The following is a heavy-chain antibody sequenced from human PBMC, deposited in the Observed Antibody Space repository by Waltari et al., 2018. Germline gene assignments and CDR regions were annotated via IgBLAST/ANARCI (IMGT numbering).Heavy chain of an antibody. D-gene: IGHD6-19*01. J-gene: IGHJ1*01. CDR2: IHSTGSA. CDR3: ARDEGQWLEYFQY. Sequence: QVQLQESGPGLVKPSETLSLTCPVSSGPLRNNYWSLIRQSAGKGLEWIGRIHSTGSATYSPSLKSRVTLSVDTSKNQFSLELDSVTAADTAMYYCARDEGQWLEYFQYWGQGTLVTVSS. CDR1: SGPLRNNY. V-gene: IGHV4-4*07.